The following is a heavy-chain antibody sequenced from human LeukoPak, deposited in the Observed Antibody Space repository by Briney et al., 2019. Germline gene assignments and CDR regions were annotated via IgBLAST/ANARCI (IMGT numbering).Heavy chain of an antibody. Sequence: SETLSLTCTVSCGSISSSTSYWSWIRQPAGKGLEWIGRIYASGRTDYNPSLKSRVTISINTSKNQFSLDLTSVTAADTAVYYCARDSVTGTTRIDYWGQGTLVTVSS. J-gene: IGHJ4*02. CDR2: IYASGRT. CDR1: CGSISSSTSY. V-gene: IGHV4-61*02. CDR3: ARDSVTGTTRIDY. D-gene: IGHD1-7*01.